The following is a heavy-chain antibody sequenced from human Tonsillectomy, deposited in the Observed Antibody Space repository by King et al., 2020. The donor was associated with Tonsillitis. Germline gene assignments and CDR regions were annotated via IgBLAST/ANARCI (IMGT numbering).Heavy chain of an antibody. V-gene: IGHV5-10-1*03. CDR2: IDPTDSYT. Sequence: VQLVESGAEVKKPGESLRISCKGSGYSFTSYWISWVRQMPGKGLEWMGKIDPTDSYTKYSPSFQGHVTFSADKSISTAYLQWSSLKASGTAMYYCARIQTDIAARPDDLWGPGTLGHLSS. D-gene: IGHD6-13*01. CDR3: ARIQTDIAARPDDL. J-gene: IGHJ5*02. CDR1: GYSFTSYW.